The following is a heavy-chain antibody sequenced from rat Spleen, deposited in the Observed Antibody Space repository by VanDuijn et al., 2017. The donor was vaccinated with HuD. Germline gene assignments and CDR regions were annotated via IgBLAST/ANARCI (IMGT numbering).Heavy chain of an antibody. CDR1: GCTFKTYG. CDR2: ISYDGITT. Sequence: EVQLVESGGGLVQPGRSLKVSCAASGCTFKTYGMALVSQAAAKGREWVAAISYDGITTYYRESVRGRFTISSDTAKTTLYLQMDGLRSEDTATYYCTRHDYPGVTTNWFAYWGQGTLVTVSS. D-gene: IGHD1-4*01. J-gene: IGHJ3*01. CDR3: TRHDYPGVTTNWFAY. V-gene: IGHV5-29*01.